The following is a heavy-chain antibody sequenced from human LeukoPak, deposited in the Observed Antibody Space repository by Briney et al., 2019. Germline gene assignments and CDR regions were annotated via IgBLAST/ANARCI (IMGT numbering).Heavy chain of an antibody. V-gene: IGHV3-74*01. CDR2: INSDGSDT. J-gene: IGHJ4*02. CDR1: GFTFSDYW. CDR3: ATLGSCSEGTCQRIDS. Sequence: GGSLRLSCAASGFTFSDYWMHWVRQDPGKGLVWVSRINSDGSDTRYAGSVEGRFTISRDNAKNTLYLQMNSLRVEDTAVYYCATLGSCSEGTCQRIDSWGQGTLVTVSS. D-gene: IGHD2-15*01.